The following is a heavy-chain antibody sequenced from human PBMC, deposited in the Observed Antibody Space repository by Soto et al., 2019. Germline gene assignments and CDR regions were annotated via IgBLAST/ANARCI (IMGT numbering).Heavy chain of an antibody. Sequence: EVQLLESGGGLVQPGGSLRLSCAASGFTFSSYAMSWVRQAPGKGLEWVSAISGSGGSTYYADSVKGRFTISRDNSXXTLYLQMNSLRAEDTAVYYCAKEGEHSSGWANFDYWGQGTLVTVAS. J-gene: IGHJ4*02. CDR2: ISGSGGST. V-gene: IGHV3-23*01. CDR1: GFTFSSYA. D-gene: IGHD6-19*01. CDR3: AKEGEHSSGWANFDY.